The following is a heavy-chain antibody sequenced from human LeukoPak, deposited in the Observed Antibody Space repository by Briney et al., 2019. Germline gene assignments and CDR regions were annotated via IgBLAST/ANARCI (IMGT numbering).Heavy chain of an antibody. V-gene: IGHV3-74*01. CDR2: INNDGSST. J-gene: IGHJ6*03. Sequence: GGSLRLSCGASGFTFSSYWMHWVRHAPGKGLVWVSRINNDGSSTSYADSVQGRFTISRDNAKNTLYLQMNSLRAEDTALYYCARVARGDYYYYYMDVWGKGTTVTVSS. D-gene: IGHD3-10*01. CDR3: ARVARGDYYYYYMDV. CDR1: GFTFSSYW.